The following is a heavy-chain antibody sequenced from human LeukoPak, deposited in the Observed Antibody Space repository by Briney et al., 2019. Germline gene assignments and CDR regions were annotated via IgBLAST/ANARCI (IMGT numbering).Heavy chain of an antibody. V-gene: IGHV4-59*01. CDR2: IYYSGSA. Sequence: SETLSLTCTVSGGSISSYYWSWIRQPPGKGLEWLGYIYYSGSANYNPSLASRVTISVDTSKNQFSLKLSSVTAADTAVYYCARQMGTINNWFDPWGQGTLVTVSS. J-gene: IGHJ5*02. D-gene: IGHD5-24*01. CDR1: GGSISSYY. CDR3: ARQMGTINNWFDP.